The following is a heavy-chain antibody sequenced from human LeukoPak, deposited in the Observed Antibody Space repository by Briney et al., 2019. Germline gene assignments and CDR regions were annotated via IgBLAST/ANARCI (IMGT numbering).Heavy chain of an antibody. CDR2: ISSSSSYI. D-gene: IGHD1-26*01. CDR1: GFTFSSYS. J-gene: IGHJ3*02. CDR3: ARGHGSSDAFDI. Sequence: PGGSLRLSRAASGFTFSSYSMNWVRQAPGKGLEWVSSISSSSSYIYYADSVKGRFTISRDNAKNSLYLQMNSLRAEDTAVYYCARGHGSSDAFDIWGQGTMVTVSS. V-gene: IGHV3-21*01.